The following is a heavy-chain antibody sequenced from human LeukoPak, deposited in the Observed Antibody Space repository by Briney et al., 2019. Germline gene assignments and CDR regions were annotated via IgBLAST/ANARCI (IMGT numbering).Heavy chain of an antibody. Sequence: ASVKVSCKSSGYTFTGYYLHWVRQAPGQGLEWMGWMHPNSGVTEYAEKFQGRVSMTRDTSISTAYMELSSLTSDDTAVYYCAREGITTMVTIPYWGQGTLVAVSS. CDR1: GYTFTGYY. CDR2: MHPNSGVT. V-gene: IGHV1-2*02. CDR3: AREGITTMVTIPY. J-gene: IGHJ4*02. D-gene: IGHD4-23*01.